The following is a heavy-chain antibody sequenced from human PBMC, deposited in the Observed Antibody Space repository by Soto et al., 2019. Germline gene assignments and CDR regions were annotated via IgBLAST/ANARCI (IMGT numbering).Heavy chain of an antibody. D-gene: IGHD2-2*01. V-gene: IGHV3-23*01. J-gene: IGHJ4*02. CDR2: ISGSGGST. CDR1: GFTFSIYA. CDR3: AKDVPDIVVVPAATFFDY. Sequence: GGSLRLSCAASGFTFSIYAMSWVRQAPGKGLEWVSAISGSGGSTYYADSVKGRFTISRDNSKNTLYLQMNSLRAEDTAVYYCAKDVPDIVVVPAATFFDYWGQGTLVTVSS.